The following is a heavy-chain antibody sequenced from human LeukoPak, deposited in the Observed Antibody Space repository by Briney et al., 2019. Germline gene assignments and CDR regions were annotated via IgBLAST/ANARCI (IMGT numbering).Heavy chain of an antibody. V-gene: IGHV3-30*04. CDR2: ISYDGNKQ. CDR3: ARDSIAYGSGSYLHS. CDR1: GFTFKSYA. D-gene: IGHD3-10*01. Sequence: GGSLRLSCAASGFTFKSYAMHWVRQAPGKALEWVAIISYDGNKQHYAESVKGRFTISSDSSRNTLFLQMNSLRAEDTAVYYCARDSIAYGSGSYLHSWGQGTLVTVSS. J-gene: IGHJ4*02.